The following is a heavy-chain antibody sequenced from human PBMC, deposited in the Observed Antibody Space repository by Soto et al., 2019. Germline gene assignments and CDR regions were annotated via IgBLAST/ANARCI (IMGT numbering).Heavy chain of an antibody. J-gene: IGHJ4*02. V-gene: IGHV2-5*01. D-gene: IGHD3-22*01. CDR2: IYWNDDK. Sequence: GSGPTLVNPTQTLTLTCTFSGFSLSTSGVGVGWIRQPPGKALEWLALIYWNDDKRYSPSLKSRLTITKDTSKNQVVLTMTNMDPVDTATYYCALTRITMIVVVPTGPFDYWGQGTLVTVSS. CDR3: ALTRITMIVVVPTGPFDY. CDR1: GFSLSTSGVG.